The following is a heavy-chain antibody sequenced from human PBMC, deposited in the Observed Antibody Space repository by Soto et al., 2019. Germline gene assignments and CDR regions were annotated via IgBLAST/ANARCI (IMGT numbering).Heavy chain of an antibody. J-gene: IGHJ4*02. V-gene: IGHV1-69*01. CDR3: ARGVGAYYFDY. Sequence: QVQLVQSGAEVKKPGSSVKVSCKASGGTFSTYAITWVRQAPGQGLEWLGGIIPIFGTTDYARKFQGRVTITAAESTSTVFMERSSMTSEDTAVYYCARGVGAYYFDYWGQGTLVTVSS. CDR1: GGTFSTYA. CDR2: IIPIFGTT. D-gene: IGHD1-26*01.